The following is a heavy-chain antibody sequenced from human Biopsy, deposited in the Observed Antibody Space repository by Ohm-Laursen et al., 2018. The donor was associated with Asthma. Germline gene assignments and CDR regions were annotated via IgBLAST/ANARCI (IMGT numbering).Heavy chain of an antibody. J-gene: IGHJ3*02. Sequence: SLRLSYTASGISFSNFAIHWVRQAPGKGLEWVGVISKDASTQDYADSVKGRFTMARDNSKNTLDLQMNSLREEDTAVYYCVRDGTDDAFDIWGQGTVVSVSS. CDR3: VRDGTDDAFDI. CDR1: GISFSNFA. D-gene: IGHD1-1*01. V-gene: IGHV3-30*01. CDR2: ISKDASTQ.